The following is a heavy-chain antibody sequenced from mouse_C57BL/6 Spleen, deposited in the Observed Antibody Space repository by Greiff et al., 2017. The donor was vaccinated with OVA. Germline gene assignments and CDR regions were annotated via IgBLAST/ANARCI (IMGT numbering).Heavy chain of an antibody. J-gene: IGHJ2*01. CDR3: AIYYGSRGNYFDY. Sequence: QVHVKQSGAELVRPGTSVKVSCKASGYAFTNYLIEWVKQRPGQGLEWIGVINPGSGGTNYNEKFKGKATLTADKSSSTAYLQLSSLTSEDSAVYFCAIYYGSRGNYFDYWGQGTTLTVSS. V-gene: IGHV1-54*01. D-gene: IGHD1-1*01. CDR2: INPGSGGT. CDR1: GYAFTNYL.